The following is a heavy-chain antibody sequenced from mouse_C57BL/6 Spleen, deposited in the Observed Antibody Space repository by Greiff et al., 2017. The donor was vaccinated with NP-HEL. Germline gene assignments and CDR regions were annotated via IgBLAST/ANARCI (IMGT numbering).Heavy chain of an antibody. CDR2: IHPNSGST. CDR3: ASGFITTSQFAY. J-gene: IGHJ3*01. V-gene: IGHV1-64*01. Sequence: VQLQQPGAELVKPGASVKLSCKASGYTFTSYWMHWVKQRPGQGLEWIGMIHPNSGSTNYNEKFKSKATLTVDKSSSTAYMQLSSLTSEDSAVYYCASGFITTSQFAYWGQGTLVTVSA. D-gene: IGHD1-1*01. CDR1: GYTFTSYW.